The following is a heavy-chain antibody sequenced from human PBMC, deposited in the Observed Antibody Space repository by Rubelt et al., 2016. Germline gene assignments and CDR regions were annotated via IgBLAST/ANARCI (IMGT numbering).Heavy chain of an antibody. J-gene: IGHJ4*02. CDR1: GFTFSSYG. CDR3: AKDPTLTGG. D-gene: IGHD4-11*01. Sequence: VQLLESGGGLVQPGGSLRLSCAASGFTFSSYGMHWVRQAPGKGLEWVAFIRIDGTNKYYADSVKGRFTISRDNSKNTLYLQMNSLRAEDTAGDYCAKDPTLTGGWGQGTLVTVSS. V-gene: IGHV3-30*02. CDR2: IRIDGTNK.